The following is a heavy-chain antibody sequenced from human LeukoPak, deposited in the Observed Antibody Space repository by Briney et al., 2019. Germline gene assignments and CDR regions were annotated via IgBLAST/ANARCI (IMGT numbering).Heavy chain of an antibody. D-gene: IGHD2-15*01. J-gene: IGHJ4*02. CDR2: INHSGST. V-gene: IGHV4-34*01. CDR1: GGSFSGYY. Sequence: SETLCLTCAVYGGSFSGYYWSWIRQPPGKGLEWIGEINHSGSTNYNPSLKSRVTISVDTSKNQFSLKLSSVTAADTAVYYCARRICRGGSCYSIDYWGQGTLVTVSS. CDR3: ARRICRGGSCYSIDY.